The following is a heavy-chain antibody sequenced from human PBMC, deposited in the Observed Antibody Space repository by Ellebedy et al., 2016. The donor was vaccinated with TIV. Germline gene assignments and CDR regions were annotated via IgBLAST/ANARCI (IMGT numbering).Heavy chain of an antibody. CDR2: IKQDGSEK. CDR3: TTELRWEHLHFDY. V-gene: IGHV3-7*03. Sequence: GGSLRLXXTASGFTFSSYWMGWVRQAPGKGLEWVANIKQDGSEKNYVGSVKGRFTIARDNAKNSLYLQMNSLRADDTAMYYCTTELRWEHLHFDYWGQGTLVTVSS. CDR1: GFTFSSYW. D-gene: IGHD1-26*01. J-gene: IGHJ4*02.